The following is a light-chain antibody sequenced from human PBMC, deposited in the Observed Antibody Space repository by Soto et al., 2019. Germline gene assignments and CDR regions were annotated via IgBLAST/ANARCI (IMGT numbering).Light chain of an antibody. Sequence: QSVLTQPASVSGSPGQSITISCIGTSSDIGGYNYVSWYQQHPGKVPKLMIYEVTNRPSGLSNRFSGSKSGNTASLTISGLQAEDEADYYCTSYTSSNTLVFGGGTQLTVL. J-gene: IGLJ3*02. CDR1: SSDIGGYNY. CDR2: EVT. V-gene: IGLV2-14*01. CDR3: TSYTSSNTLV.